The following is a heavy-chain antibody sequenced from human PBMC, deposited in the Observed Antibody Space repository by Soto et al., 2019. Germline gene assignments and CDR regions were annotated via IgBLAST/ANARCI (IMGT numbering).Heavy chain of an antibody. D-gene: IGHD6-13*01. V-gene: IGHV4-30-4*01. CDR2: IYYSGNT. Sequence: KPSETLCITCTFSGGSTSSDNYWSWIRQHPVKGLEWIGHIYYSGNTDYNPSLKSRLAISIDTSKNQFSLKLSSVTAADTAVYFCAREGGESSAGIYYFDSWGQGSLVTVSS. CDR3: AREGGESSAGIYYFDS. J-gene: IGHJ4*02. CDR1: GGSTSSDNY.